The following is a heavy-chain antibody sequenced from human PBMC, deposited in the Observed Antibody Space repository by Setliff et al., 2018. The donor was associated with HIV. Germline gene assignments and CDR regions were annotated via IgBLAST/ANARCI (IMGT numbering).Heavy chain of an antibody. CDR3: ARGKGVGGVVITGGLDV. Sequence: GASVKVYCKASGHTFTNVDIHWLRRATGQGLEWMGWMNPNTGVSGYALKFQARVTMTRDTSISTAYMELSSLTSEDTAVYYCARGKGVGGVVITGGLDVWGKGTTVTVSS. J-gene: IGHJ6*04. CDR1: GHTFTNVD. CDR2: MNPNTGVS. V-gene: IGHV1-8*01. D-gene: IGHD3-10*01.